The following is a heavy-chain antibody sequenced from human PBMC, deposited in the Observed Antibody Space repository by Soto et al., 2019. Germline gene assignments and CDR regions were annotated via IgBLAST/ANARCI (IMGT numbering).Heavy chain of an antibody. CDR1: RVTFTFYS. Sequence: QVQLVQSGAEVKKPGSSVRVSCKASRVTFTFYSINWVRQAPGLGLEWMGRINPILSMSNYAQRFQGRVTXTXDXXTSTAYMELSSLRSEATAMYCWTSSYGSGYRAFDYWGQGALVSVSS. D-gene: IGHD3-10*01. J-gene: IGHJ4*02. CDR2: INPILSMS. V-gene: IGHV1-69*02. CDR3: TSSYGSGYRAFDY.